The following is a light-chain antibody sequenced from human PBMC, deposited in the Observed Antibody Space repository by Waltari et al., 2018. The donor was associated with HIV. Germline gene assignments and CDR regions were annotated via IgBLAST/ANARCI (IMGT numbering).Light chain of an antibody. J-gene: IGLJ3*02. CDR1: NSNVGNNF. Sequence: SVLTQTPSASRAPGQRILMSCSGTNSNVGNNFVSWFQQVSGGAPKLVIYRNDQRPSGVPARFSAAKSGSTASLAIARLQSDDEAEYFCASWDDNLNHWVFGGGTKLTV. CDR3: ASWDDNLNHWV. CDR2: RND. V-gene: IGLV1-44*01.